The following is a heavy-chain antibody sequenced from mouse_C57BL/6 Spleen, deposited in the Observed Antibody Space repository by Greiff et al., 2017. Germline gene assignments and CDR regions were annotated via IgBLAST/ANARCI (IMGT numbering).Heavy chain of an antibody. CDR1: GYSFTGYY. D-gene: IGHD2-1*01. Sequence: EVQLKQSGPELVKPGASVKISCKASGYSFTGYYMNWVKQSPEKSLEWIGEINPSTGGTTYNQKFKAKATLTLDKSSSTAYMQLKSLTSEDSAVYYCARFDGNSYWYFDVWGTGTTVTVSS. J-gene: IGHJ1*03. CDR3: ARFDGNSYWYFDV. V-gene: IGHV1-42*01. CDR2: INPSTGGT.